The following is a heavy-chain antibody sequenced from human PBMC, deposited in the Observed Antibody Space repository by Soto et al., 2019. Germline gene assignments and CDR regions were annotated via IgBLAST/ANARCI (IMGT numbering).Heavy chain of an antibody. D-gene: IGHD3-10*01. CDR3: ARDWGGLGY. CDR1: GYSIRSGY. V-gene: IGHV3-7*03. J-gene: IGHJ4*02. Sequence: LSLTCAVSGYSIRSGYFWGWIRQPPGKGLEWVANIIKDGSEKSYVDSVKGRFTISRDNAKNSLYLEMNSLRVEDTAVYYCARDWGGLGYWGQGTLVTVSS. CDR2: IIKDGSEK.